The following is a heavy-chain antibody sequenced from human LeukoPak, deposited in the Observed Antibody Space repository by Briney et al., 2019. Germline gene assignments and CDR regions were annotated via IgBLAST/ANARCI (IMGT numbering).Heavy chain of an antibody. CDR3: ARRRVVTTDFDY. CDR1: GYSFTSYW. Sequence: GESLKISCKGSGYSFTSYWIGWVRQMPGKGLEWMGIIYPGDSDTRYSPSFQGQVTISADKSISTAYLQWATLQASDTAIYYCARRRVVTTDFDYWGQGTLVTVSS. V-gene: IGHV5-51*01. D-gene: IGHD2-21*02. J-gene: IGHJ4*02. CDR2: IYPGDSDT.